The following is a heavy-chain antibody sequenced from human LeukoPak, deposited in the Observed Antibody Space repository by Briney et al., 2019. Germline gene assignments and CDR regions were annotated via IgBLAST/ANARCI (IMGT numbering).Heavy chain of an antibody. V-gene: IGHV4-39*01. CDR3: ARRGSGSYYNY. D-gene: IGHD1-26*01. CDR2: IYYSGST. CDR1: GVSISSSSYH. J-gene: IGHJ4*02. Sequence: SETLSLTCTVSGVSISSSSYHWGWIRQPPGKGLEWIGSIYYSGSTNYKPSLKSRVTISVDTSKNQVSLRLSSVTAADTAVYYCARRGSGSYYNYWGQGTLVTVSS.